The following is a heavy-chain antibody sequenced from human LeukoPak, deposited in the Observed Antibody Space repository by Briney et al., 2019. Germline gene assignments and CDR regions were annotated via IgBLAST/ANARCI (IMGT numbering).Heavy chain of an antibody. Sequence: SETLSLTCTVSGGSISSSSYYWGWIRQPPGKGLEWIGYIYYSGSTYYNPSLKSRVTISVDTSKNQFSLKLSSVTAADTAVYYCARESAPNYDLDYWGQGTLVTVSS. V-gene: IGHV4-31*03. D-gene: IGHD4/OR15-4a*01. J-gene: IGHJ4*02. CDR2: IYYSGST. CDR3: ARESAPNYDLDY. CDR1: GGSISSSSYY.